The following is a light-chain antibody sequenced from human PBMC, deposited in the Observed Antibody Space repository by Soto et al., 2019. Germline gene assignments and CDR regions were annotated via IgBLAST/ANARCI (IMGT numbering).Light chain of an antibody. CDR3: QQLKSYVT. J-gene: IGKJ5*01. CDR1: QGISNY. V-gene: IGKV1-9*01. CDR2: GAT. Sequence: IQLTQSPSSLSASVGYRVTITCRASQGISNYLAWYQQKPGKTPRLLIYGATTLQSGVPSRFSGSGSGTDFALTISSLQPEDFATYYCQQLKSYVTFGQGTRREIK.